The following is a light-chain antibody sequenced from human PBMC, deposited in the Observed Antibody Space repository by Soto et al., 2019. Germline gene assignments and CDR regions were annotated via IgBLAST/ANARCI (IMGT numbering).Light chain of an antibody. J-gene: IGKJ1*01. CDR2: KAS. CDR1: QSISSW. V-gene: IGKV1-5*03. Sequence: DIPMTQSPSTLSASVGDRVTITCRASQSISSWLAWYQQKPGKVPKLLIYKASTLQSGVPSRFSGSASGTEFTLTISSLQPDDFATYYCQQYNTYRTFGQVTKVEIK. CDR3: QQYNTYRT.